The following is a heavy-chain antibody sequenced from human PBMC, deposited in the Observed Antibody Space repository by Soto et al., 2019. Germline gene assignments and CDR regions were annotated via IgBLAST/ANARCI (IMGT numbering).Heavy chain of an antibody. D-gene: IGHD2-15*01. V-gene: IGHV1-69*13. CDR2: IIPISGTT. J-gene: IGHJ6*02. Sequence: SVKVSCKASGGTFSTHAIIWVRQAPGHGLEWMGGIIPISGTTYYTQKFQGRVTTTADEPTSTAFMELSSLKSEDTAVFYCARGYCSGGNCYSGMDVWGQGTMVTVSS. CDR3: ARGYCSGGNCYSGMDV. CDR1: GGTFSTHA.